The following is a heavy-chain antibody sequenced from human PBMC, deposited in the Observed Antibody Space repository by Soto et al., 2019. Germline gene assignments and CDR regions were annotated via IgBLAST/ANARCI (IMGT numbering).Heavy chain of an antibody. Sequence: VKVSCKASGYTFTNYATHWVRQAPGQRLEWMGWINAGNGNTKYSQKFQGRVTITRDTSASTAYMELSSLRSEDTAVYYCARETYCGGDCYPPDNWFDPWGQGTLVTVSS. J-gene: IGHJ5*02. D-gene: IGHD2-21*02. CDR2: INAGNGNT. CDR3: ARETYCGGDCYPPDNWFDP. CDR1: GYTFTNYA. V-gene: IGHV1-3*01.